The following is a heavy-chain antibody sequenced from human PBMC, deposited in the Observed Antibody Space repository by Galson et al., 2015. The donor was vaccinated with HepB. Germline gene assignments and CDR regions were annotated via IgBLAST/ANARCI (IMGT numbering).Heavy chain of an antibody. Sequence: SLRLSCAASGFTFSSYGVHWVRQAPGKGLEWVAVLSYDGSNKYYADSVKGRFTISRDNSKNTLYLQMNSLRAEDTAVYYCAKDFGTTVVTAVAQWGQGTLVTVSS. V-gene: IGHV3-30*18. CDR1: GFTFSSYG. CDR2: LSYDGSNK. J-gene: IGHJ4*02. D-gene: IGHD4-23*01. CDR3: AKDFGTTVVTAVAQ.